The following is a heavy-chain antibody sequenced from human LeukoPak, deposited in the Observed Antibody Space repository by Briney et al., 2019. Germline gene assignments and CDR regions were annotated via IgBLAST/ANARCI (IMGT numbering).Heavy chain of an antibody. D-gene: IGHD3-10*01. CDR2: IIPIFGTA. CDR3: ARAPSYYGSGSYYSGI. J-gene: IGHJ3*02. CDR1: GCTFSSYA. Sequence: SVKVSCKASGCTFSSYAISWVRQAPAQGLEWVGGIIPIFGTANYAQKFQGRVTITTDESTTTAYMELSSLRSEDTAVYYCARAPSYYGSGSYYSGIWGQGTMVTVSS. V-gene: IGHV1-69*05.